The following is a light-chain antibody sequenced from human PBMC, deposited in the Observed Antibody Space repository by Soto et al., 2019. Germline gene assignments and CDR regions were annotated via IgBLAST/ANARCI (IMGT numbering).Light chain of an antibody. Sequence: QSVLTQSPSASASLGASVKLTCTLTSGHSSYAIAWHQQQQEKGPRYLMKLNNDCSHPKGDGIPDRFSGSSSGAERYLSISSLQSDDEADYYCQTGSTGTVVFGGGTKLTVL. V-gene: IGLV4-69*01. CDR2: LNNDCSH. CDR3: QTGSTGTVV. J-gene: IGLJ2*01. CDR1: SGHSSYA.